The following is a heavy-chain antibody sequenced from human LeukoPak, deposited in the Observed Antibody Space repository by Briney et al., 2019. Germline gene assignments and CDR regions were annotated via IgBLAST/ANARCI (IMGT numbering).Heavy chain of an antibody. Sequence: SQTLSLTCTVSGGSISSGSYYWSWIRQPAGKGLEWIGRIYTSGSTNYNPSLKSRVTISVDTSKNQFSLKLSSVTAADTAVYYCARDVDTAMFKGYYYYMDVWGKGTTVTVSS. V-gene: IGHV4-61*02. CDR1: GGSISSGSYY. CDR3: ARDVDTAMFKGYYYYMDV. D-gene: IGHD5-18*01. CDR2: IYTSGST. J-gene: IGHJ6*03.